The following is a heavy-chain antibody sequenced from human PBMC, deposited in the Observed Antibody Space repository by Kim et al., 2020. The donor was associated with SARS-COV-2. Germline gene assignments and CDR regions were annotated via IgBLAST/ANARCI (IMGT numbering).Heavy chain of an antibody. D-gene: IGHD3-10*01. Sequence: ASVKVSCKASGYTFTSYYMHWVRQAPGQGLEWMGIINPSGGSTSYAQKFQGRVTMTRDTSTSTVYMELSSLRSEDTAVYYCARGGPMVRGVITNWFDPWGQGTLVTVSS. CDR2: INPSGGST. CDR3: ARGGPMVRGVITNWFDP. CDR1: GYTFTSYY. J-gene: IGHJ5*02. V-gene: IGHV1-46*01.